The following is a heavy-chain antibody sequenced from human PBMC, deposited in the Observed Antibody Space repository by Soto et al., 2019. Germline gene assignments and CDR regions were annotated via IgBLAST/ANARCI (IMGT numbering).Heavy chain of an antibody. V-gene: IGHV3-23*01. CDR3: ASSRRYGGNSYWYFDL. CDR1: GFTFSSYA. D-gene: IGHD2-21*02. CDR2: ISGSGGST. Sequence: EVQLLESGGGLVQPGGSLRLSCAASGFTFSSYAMSWVRQAPGKGLEWVSAISGSGGSTYYADSVKGRFTISRDNSKNTLYLQMNSLRAEDTAVYYCASSRRYGGNSYWYFDLWGRGTLVTVSS. J-gene: IGHJ2*01.